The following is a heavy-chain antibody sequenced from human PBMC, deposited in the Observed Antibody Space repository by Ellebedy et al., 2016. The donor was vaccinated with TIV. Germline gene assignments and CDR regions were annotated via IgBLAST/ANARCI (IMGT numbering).Heavy chain of an antibody. CDR1: GFTFSSYW. J-gene: IGHJ2*01. CDR2: IKQDGSEK. CDR3: AREYSSGWYVPYWYFDL. V-gene: IGHV3-7*04. Sequence: GESLKISCAASGFTFSSYWMSWVRQAPGKGLEWVANIKQDGSEKYYVDSVKGRFTISRDNAKNSLYLQMNSLRAEDTAVYYCAREYSSGWYVPYWYFDLWGRGTLVTVSS. D-gene: IGHD6-19*01.